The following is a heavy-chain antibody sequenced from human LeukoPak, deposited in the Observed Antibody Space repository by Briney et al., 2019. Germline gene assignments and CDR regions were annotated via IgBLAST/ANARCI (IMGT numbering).Heavy chain of an antibody. D-gene: IGHD3-10*01. CDR3: ARANLLWFGELFSNYYGMDV. J-gene: IGHJ6*02. CDR1: GYTFTSYG. Sequence: GASVKVSCKASGYTFTSYGISWVRQAPGQGLEWMGWISAYNGNTNYAQKPQGRVTMTTDTSTSTAYMELRSLRSDDTAVYYCARANLLWFGELFSNYYGMDVWGQGTTVTVSS. CDR2: ISAYNGNT. V-gene: IGHV1-18*01.